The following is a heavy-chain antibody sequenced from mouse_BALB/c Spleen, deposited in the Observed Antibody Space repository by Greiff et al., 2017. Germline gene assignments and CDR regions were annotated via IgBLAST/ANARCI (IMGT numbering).Heavy chain of an antibody. Sequence: DVKLVESGGGLVKPGGSRKLSCAASGFTFSSFGMHWVRQAPEKGLEWVAYISSGSSTIYYADTVKGRFTISRDNPKNTLFLQMTSLRSEDTAMYYCARGGSYSYYAMDYWGQGTSVTVSS. CDR2: ISSGSSTI. V-gene: IGHV5-17*02. J-gene: IGHJ4*01. D-gene: IGHD1-1*02. CDR1: GFTFSSFG. CDR3: ARGGSYSYYAMDY.